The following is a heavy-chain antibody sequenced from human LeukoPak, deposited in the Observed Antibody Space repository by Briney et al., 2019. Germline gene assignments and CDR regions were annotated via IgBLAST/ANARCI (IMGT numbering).Heavy chain of an antibody. CDR2: ISGNGGST. J-gene: IGHJ4*02. CDR1: GFAFISYA. Sequence: GGSLRLSCAASGFAFISYAMSWVRQAPGKGLEWVSAISGNGGSTYYADSVKGRFAISRDNSKNTVFLQMNSLRAEDTAIYYCAKNPYFYDSSAYLDYWGQGTLVTVSS. D-gene: IGHD3-22*01. V-gene: IGHV3-23*01. CDR3: AKNPYFYDSSAYLDY.